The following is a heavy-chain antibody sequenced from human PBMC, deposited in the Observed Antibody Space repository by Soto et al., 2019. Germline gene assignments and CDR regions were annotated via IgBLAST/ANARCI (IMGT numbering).Heavy chain of an antibody. CDR2: IWYDGSNK. CDR1: GFTFSSYG. J-gene: IGHJ6*02. V-gene: IGHV3-33*01. Sequence: QVQLVESGGGVVQPGRSLRLSCAASGFTFSSYGMHWVRQAPGKGLEWVAVIWYDGSNKYYADSVKGRFTISRDNSKNTLYLQMYNLRAENTGVYYFAIDRMQRWHGMSVWGQGSTVIVSS. CDR3: AIDRMQRWHGMSV. D-gene: IGHD6-25*01.